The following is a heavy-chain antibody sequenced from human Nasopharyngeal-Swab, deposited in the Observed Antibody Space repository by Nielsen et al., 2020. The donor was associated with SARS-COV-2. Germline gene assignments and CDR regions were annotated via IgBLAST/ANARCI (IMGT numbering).Heavy chain of an antibody. CDR2: IYPGDSDT. D-gene: IGHD4-23*01. Sequence: GESLKISCNGSGYHFTSYWIGWVPQMPGKGLEWMGIIYPGDSDTRYSPSFQGQVTISAVKSISTAYLQWSSLKASDPAMYYCARHEGYGGNPWFEPWGQVTLVTVCS. V-gene: IGHV5-51*01. J-gene: IGHJ5*02. CDR3: ARHEGYGGNPWFEP. CDR1: GYHFTSYW.